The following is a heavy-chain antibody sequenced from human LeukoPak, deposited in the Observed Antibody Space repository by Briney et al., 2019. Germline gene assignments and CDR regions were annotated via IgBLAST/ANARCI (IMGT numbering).Heavy chain of an antibody. CDR1: GYTFTNYG. Sequence: GASVKVSCNGSGYTFTNYGISWVRQAPGQALEWMGWISAYNGNTNYAQKLQGRVTMTTDTSTSTAYMELRSLRSDDTAVYYCARDDSSGWYSDYWGQGTLVTVSS. CDR3: ARDDSSGWYSDY. CDR2: ISAYNGNT. D-gene: IGHD6-19*01. J-gene: IGHJ4*02. V-gene: IGHV1-18*01.